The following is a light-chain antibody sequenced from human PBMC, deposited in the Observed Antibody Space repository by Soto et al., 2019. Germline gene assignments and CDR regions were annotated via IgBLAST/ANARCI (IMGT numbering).Light chain of an antibody. V-gene: IGKV1-39*01. CDR2: AAS. J-gene: IGKJ1*01. CDR1: QTITRH. Sequence: DIQMTQSPSSLSASVGDTVTITCRASQTITRHLNWYQQKPGKAPKLLIYAASTLRSGVPSRFSGSGSGTDFTLTISSLQPEDVATYYCLQYSSHSWTFGQGTKVDIK. CDR3: LQYSSHSWT.